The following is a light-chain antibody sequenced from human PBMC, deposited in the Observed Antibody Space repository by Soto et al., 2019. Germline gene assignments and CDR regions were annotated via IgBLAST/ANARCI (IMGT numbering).Light chain of an antibody. CDR2: GNN. CDR3: QSYDSSLSGDAV. Sequence: QSVLTQPPSVSGAPGQRVTISCTGSSSNIGAGYDVHWYRQLPGTAPKLLIYGNNNRPSGVPDRFSGSKSGTSASLAITGLQAEDEADYYCQSYDSSLSGDAVFGGGTKLTVL. CDR1: SSNIGAGYD. J-gene: IGLJ7*01. V-gene: IGLV1-40*01.